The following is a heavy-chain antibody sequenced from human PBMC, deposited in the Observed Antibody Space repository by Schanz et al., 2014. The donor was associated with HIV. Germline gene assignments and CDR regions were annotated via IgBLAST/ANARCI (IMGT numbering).Heavy chain of an antibody. CDR1: GFTFSDYA. J-gene: IGHJ1*01. CDR3: ARDNRGDYYLDS. D-gene: IGHD4-17*01. V-gene: IGHV3-23*04. Sequence: VQLVESGGGVVQPGGSLRLSCAASGFTFSDYAMTWVRQAPGKGLEWVSAISGSGGSTYYADSVKGRFTISRDNSKNTMYLQMNSLSPEDTAVYYCARDNRGDYYLDSWGQGTLVTVSS. CDR2: ISGSGGST.